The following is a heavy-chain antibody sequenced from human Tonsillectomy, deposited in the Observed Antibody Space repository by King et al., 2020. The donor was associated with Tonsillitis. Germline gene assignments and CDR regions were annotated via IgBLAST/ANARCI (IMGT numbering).Heavy chain of an antibody. CDR3: TTDLAVGGWYVFY. V-gene: IGHV3-15*01. J-gene: IGHJ4*02. D-gene: IGHD6-19*01. Sequence: VQLVESGGGLVKPGGSLRLSCAASGFTFSNAWMSWVRQAPGKGLEWVGRIKSKTDGGTTDYAAPVKGRFTISRDDSKNTLYLQMNSLKTEDTAVYYCTTDLAVGGWYVFYWGQGTLVTVSS. CDR1: GFTFSNAW. CDR2: IKSKTDGGTT.